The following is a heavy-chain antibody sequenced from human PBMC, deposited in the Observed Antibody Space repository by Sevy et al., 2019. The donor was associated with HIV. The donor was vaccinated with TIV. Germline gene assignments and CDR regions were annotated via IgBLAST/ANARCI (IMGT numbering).Heavy chain of an antibody. J-gene: IGHJ4*02. D-gene: IGHD3-22*01. CDR3: AREGRPTPYYDSSGFQYYFDY. CDR2: IIPIFGTA. CDR1: GGTFSSYA. V-gene: IGHV1-69*13. Sequence: ASVKVSCKASGGTFSSYAISWVRQAPGQGLEWMGGIIPIFGTANYAQTFQGRVTITADESTSTAYMELSSLRSEDTAVYYCAREGRPTPYYDSSGFQYYFDYWGQGTLVTVSS.